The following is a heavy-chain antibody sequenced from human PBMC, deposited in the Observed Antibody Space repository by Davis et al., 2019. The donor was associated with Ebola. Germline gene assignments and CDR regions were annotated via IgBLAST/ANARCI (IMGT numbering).Heavy chain of an antibody. CDR1: GFTFSSYG. J-gene: IGHJ4*02. Sequence: GESLKISCAASGFTFSSYGMHWVRQAPGKGLEWVAVIWYDGSNKYYADSVKGRFTISRDNSKNTLYLQMNSLRAEDTAVYYCAKGYSSGWYLGYFDYWGQGTLVTVSS. V-gene: IGHV3-33*06. CDR2: IWYDGSNK. D-gene: IGHD6-19*01. CDR3: AKGYSSGWYLGYFDY.